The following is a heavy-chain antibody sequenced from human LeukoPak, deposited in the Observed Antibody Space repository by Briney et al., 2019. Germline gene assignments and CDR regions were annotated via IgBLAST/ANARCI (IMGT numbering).Heavy chain of an antibody. D-gene: IGHD1-26*01. Sequence: GGSLRLSCAVSGFTFSSYSMNWVRQAPGKGLEWVSSISSISSYIYYADSVKGRFTVSRDNAKNSLYLQMDSLRAEDTAVYYCARDPSGTYYPRVSGALDIWGQGTMVTVSS. CDR1: GFTFSSYS. V-gene: IGHV3-21*01. CDR3: ARDPSGTYYPRVSGALDI. J-gene: IGHJ3*02. CDR2: ISSISSYI.